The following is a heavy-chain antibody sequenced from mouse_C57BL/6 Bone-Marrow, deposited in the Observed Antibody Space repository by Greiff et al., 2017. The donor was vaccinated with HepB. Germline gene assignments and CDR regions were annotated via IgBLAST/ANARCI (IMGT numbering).Heavy chain of an antibody. V-gene: IGHV1-15*01. J-gene: IGHJ2*01. D-gene: IGHD3-2*02. CDR1: GYTFTDYE. CDR3: TRGLRLLFDY. Sequence: QVQLQQSGAELVRPGASVTLSCKASGYTFTDYEMHWVKQTPVHGLEWIGAIDPETGGTAYNQKFKGKAILTADKSSSTAYIELRSLTSEDSAVYYCTRGLRLLFDYWGQGTTLTVSS. CDR2: IDPETGGT.